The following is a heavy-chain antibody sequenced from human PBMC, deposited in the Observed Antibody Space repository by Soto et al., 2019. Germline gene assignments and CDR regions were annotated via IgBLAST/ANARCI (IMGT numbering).Heavy chain of an antibody. V-gene: IGHV3-33*01. Sequence: GGSLRLSCAASGFTFSSYGIHWVRQAPGKGLEWVAVRWYDAGNEYYSDSVKGRFTISRDSSKNTVYLQMDSLRVEDTAVYYCARDLRAYTSRGTPDYLGQGTLVTVSS. CDR1: GFTFSSYG. CDR2: RWYDAGNE. CDR3: ARDLRAYTSRGTPDY. D-gene: IGHD2-2*01. J-gene: IGHJ4*02.